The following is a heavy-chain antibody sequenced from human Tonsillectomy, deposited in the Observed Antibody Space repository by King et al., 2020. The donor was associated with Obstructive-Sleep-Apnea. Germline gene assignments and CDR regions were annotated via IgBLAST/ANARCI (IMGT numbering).Heavy chain of an antibody. Sequence: VQLVESGGGLVQPGGSLRLSCAASGFTFSSYAMSWVRPAPGKGLEWVSAISGSGGSTYYADSVKGRFTISRDNSKNTLYLQMNSRRAEDTAGEYCADRGEVDAIPWGQGTLVTVSS. CDR1: GFTFSSYA. V-gene: IGHV3-23*04. J-gene: IGHJ5*02. D-gene: IGHD2-8*01. CDR3: ADRGEVDAIP. CDR2: ISGSGGST.